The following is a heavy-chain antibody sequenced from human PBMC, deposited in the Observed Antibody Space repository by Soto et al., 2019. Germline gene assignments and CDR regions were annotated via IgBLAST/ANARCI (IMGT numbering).Heavy chain of an antibody. CDR3: ARRDGSFFDY. CDR1: VSSISSYY. CDR2: IYYSGST. Sequence: QVQLQESGPGLVKPSETLSLTCTVSVSSISSYYWGWIRQPPGKGLEWIGYIYYSGSTNYNPCLKGRVPISVDTSKSQFSQQLSSVPAADAAVYYCARRDGSFFDYWGQGTLVTAS. J-gene: IGHJ4*02. V-gene: IGHV4-59*08.